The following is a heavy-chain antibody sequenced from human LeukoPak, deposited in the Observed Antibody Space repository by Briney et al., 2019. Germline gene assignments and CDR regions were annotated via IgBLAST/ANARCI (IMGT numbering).Heavy chain of an antibody. Sequence: GGSLRLSCAASGFTFSNYAMSWVRQAPGKGLEWVSAISGSGGSTYYADSVKGRFTISRDNSKNTLYLQMNSLRAEDTAVYYCAGYCSSTSCYNRRPYYYYGMDVWGQGTTVTVSS. CDR2: ISGSGGST. D-gene: IGHD2-2*02. J-gene: IGHJ6*02. V-gene: IGHV3-23*01. CDR3: AGYCSSTSCYNRRPYYYYGMDV. CDR1: GFTFSNYA.